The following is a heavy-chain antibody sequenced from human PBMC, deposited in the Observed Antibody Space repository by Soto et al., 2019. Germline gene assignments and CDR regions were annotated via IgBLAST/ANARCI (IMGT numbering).Heavy chain of an antibody. V-gene: IGHV3-7*03. CDR1: GFTFSRYW. CDR3: AKGVPGIAVAGTGYFQH. J-gene: IGHJ1*01. D-gene: IGHD6-19*01. CDR2: IKEDGSEK. Sequence: GGSLRLSCAASGFTFSRYWMSWVRQAPGKGLEWVANIKEDGSEKYYVDSVKGRFTISRDNAKNSLYLQMNSLRAEDTAVYYCAKGVPGIAVAGTGYFQHWGQGTLVTVSS.